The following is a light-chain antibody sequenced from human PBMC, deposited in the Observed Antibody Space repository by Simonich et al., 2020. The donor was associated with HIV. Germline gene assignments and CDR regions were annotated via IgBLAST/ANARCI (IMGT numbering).Light chain of an antibody. CDR3: CSYTSTTVL. V-gene: IGLV2-23*02. Sequence: QSALTQPASVSGSPGPSITISCTGTSSAVGTYNLVSWYQQHPGKAPKLLIYEVIKRPSGVSNRFSGSKSGNTASLTISGLQAEDEADYYCCSYTSTTVLFGGGTKLTVL. J-gene: IGLJ2*01. CDR2: EVI. CDR1: SSAVGTYNL.